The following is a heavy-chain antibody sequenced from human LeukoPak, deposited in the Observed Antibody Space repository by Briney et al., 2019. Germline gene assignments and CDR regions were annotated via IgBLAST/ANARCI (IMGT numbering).Heavy chain of an antibody. CDR1: GFTFRNYA. J-gene: IGHJ3*02. D-gene: IGHD1-14*01. CDR2: ISYDGSNK. CDR3: ARSVRGPDGDAFDI. Sequence: PGGSLRLSCAASGFTFRNYAMHWVRQAPGKGLEWVAVISYDGSNKYYADSVKGRFTISRDNSKNTLYLQMNSLRAEDTAVYYCARSVRGPDGDAFDIWGQGTMVTVSS. V-gene: IGHV3-30-3*01.